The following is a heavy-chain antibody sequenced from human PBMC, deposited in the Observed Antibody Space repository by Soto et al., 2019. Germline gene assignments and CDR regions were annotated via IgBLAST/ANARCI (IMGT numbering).Heavy chain of an antibody. CDR3: ARVRVLRYFDWSTARAFDI. D-gene: IGHD3-9*01. CDR2: ISAYNGNT. J-gene: IGHJ3*02. Sequence: QVQLVQSGAEVKKPGASVKVSCKASGYTFTSYGISWVRQAPGQGLEWMGWISAYNGNTNYAQKLQGRVTMTTDTATSTAYMELRSLRSDDTAVYYCARVRVLRYFDWSTARAFDIWGQGTMVTVSS. CDR1: GYTFTSYG. V-gene: IGHV1-18*01.